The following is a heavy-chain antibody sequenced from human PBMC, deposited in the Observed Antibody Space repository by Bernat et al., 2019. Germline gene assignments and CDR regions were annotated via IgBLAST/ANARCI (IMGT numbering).Heavy chain of an antibody. CDR3: ARDGGVVRRFDY. CDR1: GFTFSSYG. Sequence: QVQLVESGGGVVQPGRSLRLSCAASGFTFSSYGMHWVRQAPGKGLEWAAVIWYDGSNKYYADSVKGRFTISRDNSKNTLYLQMNSLRAEDTAVYYCARDGGVVRRFDYWGQGTLVTVSS. D-gene: IGHD2-21*01. V-gene: IGHV3-33*01. J-gene: IGHJ4*02. CDR2: IWYDGSNK.